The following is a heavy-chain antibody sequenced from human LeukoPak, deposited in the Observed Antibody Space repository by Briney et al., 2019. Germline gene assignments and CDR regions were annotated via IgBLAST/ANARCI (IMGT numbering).Heavy chain of an antibody. Sequence: ASVKVSCKASGYTFTGYYMHWVRQAPGQGLEWMGWISAYNGNTNYAQKLQGRVTMTTDTSTSTAYMELRSLRSDDTAVYYCARARALQWELLSWGQGTLVTVSS. CDR2: ISAYNGNT. J-gene: IGHJ5*02. CDR1: GYTFTGYY. CDR3: ARARALQWELLS. D-gene: IGHD1-26*01. V-gene: IGHV1-18*04.